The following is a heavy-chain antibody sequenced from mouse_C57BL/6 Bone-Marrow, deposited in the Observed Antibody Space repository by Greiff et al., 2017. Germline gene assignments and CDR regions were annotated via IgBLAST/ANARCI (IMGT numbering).Heavy chain of an antibody. CDR2: INPGSGGT. V-gene: IGHV1-54*01. CDR1: GYAFTNYL. J-gene: IGHJ1*03. Sequence: QVQLQQSGPELVRPGTSVKVSCKASGYAFTNYLIEGVKQRPGQGLEWIGVINPGSGGTNYNEKFQGKETLTADKSSSTAYMQLSSLTSEDSAVYFCAREEYYGSSYWYFDVWGTGTTVTVSA. CDR3: AREEYYGSSYWYFDV. D-gene: IGHD1-1*01.